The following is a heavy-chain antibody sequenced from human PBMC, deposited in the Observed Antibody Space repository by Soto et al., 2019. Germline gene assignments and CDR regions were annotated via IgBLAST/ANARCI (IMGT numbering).Heavy chain of an antibody. D-gene: IGHD3-22*01. Sequence: QVQLVQSGAEVKKPGSSVKVSCKASGGTFSSYAISWVRQAPGQGLEWMGGIIPIFGTANYAQKFQGRVTITADEXXSXAXRELSSLRSEDTAVYYCARPTRFYYDSSGQSAWFDPWGQGTLVTVPS. CDR3: ARPTRFYYDSSGQSAWFDP. CDR1: GGTFSSYA. V-gene: IGHV1-69*12. CDR2: IIPIFGTA. J-gene: IGHJ5*02.